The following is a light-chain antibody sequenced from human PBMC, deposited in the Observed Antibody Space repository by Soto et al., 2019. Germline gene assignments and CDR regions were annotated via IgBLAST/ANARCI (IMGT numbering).Light chain of an antibody. J-gene: IGKJ1*01. CDR3: QQYNSYRRT. V-gene: IGKV1-5*03. Sequence: DIQMTQSPSTLSASVGDRVTITCRASQSISSWLAWYQPKPGKAPKLLIYKASSLESGVPSRSSGSGSGTEFTLTISSLQPDDFATYYCQQYNSYRRTFGQGTKVEIK. CDR2: KAS. CDR1: QSISSW.